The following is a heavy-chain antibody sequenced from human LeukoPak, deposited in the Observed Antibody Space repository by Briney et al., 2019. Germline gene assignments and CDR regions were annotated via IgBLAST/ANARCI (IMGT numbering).Heavy chain of an antibody. J-gene: IGHJ6*02. Sequence: PGGSLRLSCAASGFTFSSYGMHWVRQAPGKGLEWVAVISYDGSNKYYADSVKGRFTISRDNSKNTLYLQMNSLRAEDTAVYYCAKFMVRGVTNYYYYGMDVWGQGTTATVSS. CDR3: AKFMVRGVTNYYYYGMDV. CDR1: GFTFSSYG. CDR2: ISYDGSNK. D-gene: IGHD3-10*01. V-gene: IGHV3-30*18.